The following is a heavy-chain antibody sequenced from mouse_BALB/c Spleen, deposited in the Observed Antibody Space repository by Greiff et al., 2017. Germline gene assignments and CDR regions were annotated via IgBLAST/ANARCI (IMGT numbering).Heavy chain of an antibody. Sequence: EVKLVESGGGLVQPGGSRKLSCAASGFTFSSFGMHWVRQAPEKGLEWVAYISSGSSTIYYADTVKGRFTISRDNPKNTLFLQMTSLRSEDTAMYYCARKVSYAMDYWGQGTSVTVSS. D-gene: IGHD1-3*01. J-gene: IGHJ4*01. CDR3: ARKVSYAMDY. CDR2: ISSGSSTI. CDR1: GFTFSSFG. V-gene: IGHV5-17*02.